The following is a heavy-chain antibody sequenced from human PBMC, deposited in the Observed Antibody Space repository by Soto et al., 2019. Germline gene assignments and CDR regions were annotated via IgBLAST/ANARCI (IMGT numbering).Heavy chain of an antibody. V-gene: IGHV3-53*01. Sequence: GGSLRLSCAASGFTVSNNYMSWVRQAPGKGLEWVSVIYSGGSTYYADSVKGRFTISRDISENTLSLQMNSLRAEDTAVYYCTRDVSGYYSDYWGQGTLVTVSS. CDR1: GFTVSNNY. CDR2: IYSGGST. CDR3: TRDVSGYYSDY. J-gene: IGHJ4*02. D-gene: IGHD3-22*01.